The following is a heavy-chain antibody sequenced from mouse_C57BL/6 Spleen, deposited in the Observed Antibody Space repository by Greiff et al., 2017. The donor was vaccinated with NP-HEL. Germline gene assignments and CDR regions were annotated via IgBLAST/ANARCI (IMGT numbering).Heavy chain of an antibody. D-gene: IGHD1-1*01. CDR3: ARRDYYVYFDY. CDR1: GYTFTSYT. J-gene: IGHJ2*01. V-gene: IGHV1-4*01. CDR2: INPSSGYT. Sequence: QVQLKESGAELARPGASVKMSCKASGYTFTSYTMHWVKQRPGQGLEWIGYINPSSGYTKYNQKFKDKATLTADKSSSTAYMQLSSLTSEDSAVYYCARRDYYVYFDYWGQGTTLTVSS.